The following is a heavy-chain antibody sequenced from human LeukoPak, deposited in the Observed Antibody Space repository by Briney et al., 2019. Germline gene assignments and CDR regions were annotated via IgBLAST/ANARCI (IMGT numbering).Heavy chain of an antibody. D-gene: IGHD2-2*01. Sequence: SETLSLTCAVYGGSFSGYYWSWIRQPPGKGLEWIGEINHSGSTNYNPSLKSRVTISVDTSKNQFSLKLSSVTAADTAVYYCAGPPRYCSSTSCYAIRDYYYYMDVWGKGTTVTVSS. CDR3: AGPPRYCSSTSCYAIRDYYYYMDV. V-gene: IGHV4-34*01. J-gene: IGHJ6*03. CDR2: INHSGST. CDR1: GGSFSGYY.